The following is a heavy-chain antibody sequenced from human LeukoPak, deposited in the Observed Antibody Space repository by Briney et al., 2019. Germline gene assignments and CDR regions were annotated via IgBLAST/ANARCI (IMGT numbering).Heavy chain of an antibody. J-gene: IGHJ6*03. CDR2: INWNGGST. V-gene: IGHV3-20*04. CDR3: ARVREYSSSSGRTPRHYYYYYMDV. D-gene: IGHD6-6*01. Sequence: GGSLRLSCAASGFTFDDYGMSRVRQAPGKGLEWVSGINWNGGSTGYADSVKGRFTISRDNAKNSLYLQMNSLRAEDTALYYCARVREYSSSSGRTPRHYYYYYMDVWGKGTTVTVSS. CDR1: GFTFDDYG.